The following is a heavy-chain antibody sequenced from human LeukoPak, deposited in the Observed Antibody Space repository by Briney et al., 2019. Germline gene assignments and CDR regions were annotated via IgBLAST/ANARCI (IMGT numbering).Heavy chain of an antibody. D-gene: IGHD3-3*01. Sequence: SETLSLTCTVSGGSISTYYWSWIRQPAGKGLEWIGRMYTSGTTKYNPSLKSRVTMSVDTSNNQFSLKVSSVTAADTAVYYCAREGGFYRPLDYSGQGTLVTVSS. CDR2: MYTSGTT. J-gene: IGHJ4*02. CDR1: GGSISTYY. CDR3: AREGGFYRPLDY. V-gene: IGHV4-4*07.